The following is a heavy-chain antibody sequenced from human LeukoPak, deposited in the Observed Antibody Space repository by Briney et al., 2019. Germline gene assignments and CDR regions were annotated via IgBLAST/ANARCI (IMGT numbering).Heavy chain of an antibody. J-gene: IGHJ6*03. Sequence: SETLSLTCAVSGGSITSANWWSWVRQSPGKGLEWIGEIYHTGNTNYNPSLNSRVSISLDTSKNQFSLRLTSVTAADTAVYYCTRGSIAYYYMDVWGKGTTVTISS. CDR3: TRGSIAYYYMDV. CDR1: GGSITSANW. V-gene: IGHV4-4*02. CDR2: IYHTGNT. D-gene: IGHD3-22*01.